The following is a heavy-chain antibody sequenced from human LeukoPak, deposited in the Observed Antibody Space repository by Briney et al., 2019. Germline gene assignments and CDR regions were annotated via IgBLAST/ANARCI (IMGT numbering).Heavy chain of an antibody. CDR1: GFTFSSYG. V-gene: IGHV3-30*02. CDR2: IRYDGSNE. J-gene: IGHJ3*01. D-gene: IGHD5-24*01. Sequence: TGGSLRLSCAASGFTFSSYGMHWVRQAPGKGLEWVAFIRYDGSNEDYADSVKGRFTISRDNAKNTLYLQMNSLRAEDTAVYYCAREGRRWLQLQVWGQGTMVTVSS. CDR3: AREGRRWLQLQV.